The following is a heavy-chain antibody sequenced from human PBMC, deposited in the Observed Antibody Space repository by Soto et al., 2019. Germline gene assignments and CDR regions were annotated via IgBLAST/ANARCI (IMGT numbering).Heavy chain of an antibody. V-gene: IGHV4-31*03. D-gene: IGHD2-21*02. CDR2: IYFTGAT. Sequence: QVQLQESGPGLVKPSQTLSLTCNVSGGSIGSGTSYWTWIRQHPGEGLEWIGHIYFTGATYSNPSLRSRLTMSVDTSKNQFSLKLTSVTAADTATYYCASIPRRGYSYGIDYWGQGTLVPVSS. CDR1: GGSIGSGTSY. CDR3: ASIPRRGYSYGIDY. J-gene: IGHJ4*02.